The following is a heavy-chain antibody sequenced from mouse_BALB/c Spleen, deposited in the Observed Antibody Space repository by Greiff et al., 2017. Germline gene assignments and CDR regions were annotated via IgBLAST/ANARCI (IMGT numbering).Heavy chain of an antibody. CDR3: ARGGWLRAFAY. J-gene: IGHJ3*01. D-gene: IGHD2-2*01. CDR2: ISSGGST. CDR1: GFTFSSYA. Sequence: EVKVVESGGGLVKPGGSLKLSCAASGFTFSSYAMSWVRQTPEKRLEWVASISSGGSTYYPDSVKGRFTISRDNARNILYLQMSSLRSEDTAMYYCARGGWLRAFAYWGQGTLVTVSA. V-gene: IGHV5-6-5*01.